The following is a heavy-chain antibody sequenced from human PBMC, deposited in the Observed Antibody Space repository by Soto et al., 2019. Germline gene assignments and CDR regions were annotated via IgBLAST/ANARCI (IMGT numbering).Heavy chain of an antibody. CDR3: SRDQRLADY. CDR2: ISGGGDII. V-gene: IGHV3-11*01. J-gene: IGHJ4*02. D-gene: IGHD6-25*01. Sequence: GWSLRLSCAASGFTFSDHYMTLIRQAPGKGPEWLSYISGGGDIISYADSVKGRFIISRDNAKRSLYLQMNSLTVEDTAVYYCSRDQRLADYWGKGTLVTVS. CDR1: GFTFSDHY.